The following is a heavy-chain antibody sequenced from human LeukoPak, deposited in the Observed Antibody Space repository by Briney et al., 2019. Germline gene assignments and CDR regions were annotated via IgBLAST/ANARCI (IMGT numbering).Heavy chain of an antibody. Sequence: SETLSLTCAVSGGSISSSNWWSWVRQPPGKGLEWIGEINHSGSTNYNPSLKSRVTVSVDTSKNQFSLKLSSVTAADTAVYYCASTYSSSWEFDYRGQGTLVTVSS. J-gene: IGHJ4*02. CDR1: GGSISSSNW. V-gene: IGHV4-4*02. D-gene: IGHD6-13*01. CDR3: ASTYSSSWEFDY. CDR2: INHSGST.